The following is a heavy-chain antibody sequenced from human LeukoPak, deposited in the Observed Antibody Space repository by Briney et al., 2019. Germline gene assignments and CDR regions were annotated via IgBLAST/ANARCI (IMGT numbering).Heavy chain of an antibody. J-gene: IGHJ3*02. CDR2: ISYDGSNK. CDR3: ARHRRIAVAVDAFDI. Sequence: PGGSLRLSCAASGFAFSSYAMHWVRQAPGKGLEWVAVISYDGSNKYYADSVKGRFTISRDNSRHTLYLQMNSLRAEDTAVYYCARHRRIAVAVDAFDIWGQGTMVTVSS. D-gene: IGHD6-19*01. V-gene: IGHV3-30*04. CDR1: GFAFSSYA.